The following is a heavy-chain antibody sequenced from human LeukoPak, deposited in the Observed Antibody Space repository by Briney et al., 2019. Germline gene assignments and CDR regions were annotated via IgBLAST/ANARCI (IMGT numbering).Heavy chain of an antibody. CDR3: ARVRGYGGYDLDY. CDR2: INPNSGGT. V-gene: IGHV1-2*02. Sequence: ASVKVSCKASGYTFTGYYMHWVRQAPGQGLEWMGWINPNSGGTNYAQKFQGRVTMTRDTSISTAYMELSRLRSDDTAVYYCARVRGYGGYDLDYWGQGTLATVSS. J-gene: IGHJ4*02. CDR1: GYTFTGYY. D-gene: IGHD5-12*01.